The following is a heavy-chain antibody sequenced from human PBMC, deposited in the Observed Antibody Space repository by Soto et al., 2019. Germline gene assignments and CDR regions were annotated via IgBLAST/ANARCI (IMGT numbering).Heavy chain of an antibody. CDR2: INPSGGST. J-gene: IGHJ6*02. V-gene: IGHV1-46*01. Sequence: GPVKVSCKASGYTFTSYYMHWVRQAPGQGLEWMGIINPSGGSTSCAQKFQGRVTMTRDTSTSTVYMELSSLRSEDTAVYYCARAPYSGMDVWGQGTTVTVSS. CDR3: ARAPYSGMDV. CDR1: GYTFTSYY.